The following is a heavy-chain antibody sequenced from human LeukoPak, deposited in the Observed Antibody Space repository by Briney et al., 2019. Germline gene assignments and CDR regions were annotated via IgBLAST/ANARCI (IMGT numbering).Heavy chain of an antibody. J-gene: IGHJ5*02. D-gene: IGHD1-26*01. CDR2: IKQDGSEK. V-gene: IGHV3-7*05. Sequence: PGGSLRLSCAASGFTFSVYWMNWVRQAPGKGLEWVANIKQDGSEKYYVDSVKGRFTISRDNAKNTLYLQMNSLRAEDTAVYYCAKDFAAWVGGTYGGNWFDPWGQGTLVTVSS. CDR1: GFTFSVYW. CDR3: AKDFAAWVGGTYGGNWFDP.